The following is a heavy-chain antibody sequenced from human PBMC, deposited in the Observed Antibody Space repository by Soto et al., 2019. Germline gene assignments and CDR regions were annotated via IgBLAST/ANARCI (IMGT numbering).Heavy chain of an antibody. V-gene: IGHV2-5*02. J-gene: IGHJ5*02. CDR1: GFSLSTSGVG. Sequence: QITLKESGPTLVKPTQTLTLTCTFSGFSLSTSGVGVGWIRQPPGKALEWLALIYWDDDKRYSPSLKSRLTITKDTSKNQVVLTMTNMDPVDTTTYYCAHIQNVVVTAPENWFDPWGQGTLVTVSS. D-gene: IGHD2-21*02. CDR2: IYWDDDK. CDR3: AHIQNVVVTAPENWFDP.